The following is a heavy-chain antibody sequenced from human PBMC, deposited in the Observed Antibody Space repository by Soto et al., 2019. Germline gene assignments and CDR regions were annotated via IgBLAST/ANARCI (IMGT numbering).Heavy chain of an antibody. V-gene: IGHV3-30*18. D-gene: IGHD3-10*01. CDR1: GFTFNRCG. CDR2: ISYTGTTK. J-gene: IGHJ5*02. CDR3: AKNSGWFNT. Sequence: SLRLSCVGSGFTFNRCGMHWVRQAPGKGLEWVAFISYTGTTKYYTDFVKGRFTISRDNSKNTVYLQMTTLRVDDTAKYYCAKNSGWFNTWGQGTLVTVSS.